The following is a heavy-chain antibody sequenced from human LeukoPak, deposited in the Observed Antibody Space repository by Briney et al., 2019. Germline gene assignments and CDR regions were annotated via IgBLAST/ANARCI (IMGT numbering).Heavy chain of an antibody. CDR3: ARARSEAGVYYYYMDV. CDR2: IIPIFGTA. J-gene: IGHJ6*03. Sequence: SVKVSCTASGGTFSSYAISWVRQAPGQGLEWMGGIIPIFGTANYAQKFQGRVTITTDESTSTAYMELSSLRSEDTAVYYCARARSEAGVYYYYMDVWGKGTTVTVSS. CDR1: GGTFSSYA. V-gene: IGHV1-69*05. D-gene: IGHD6-13*01.